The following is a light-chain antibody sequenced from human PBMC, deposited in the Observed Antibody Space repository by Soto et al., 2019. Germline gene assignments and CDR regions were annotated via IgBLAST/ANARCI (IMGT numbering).Light chain of an antibody. Sequence: QSALTQPPSASGSLGQSVTISCTGTSSDVGGYNDVSWHQQHPGKAPKVMIYEDTKRPPGVPDRFSGSKSGNTASLTVSGLQAEDEADYYCSSFAGGGNPVLLGGGTKVTVL. CDR1: SSDVGGYND. J-gene: IGLJ2*01. CDR3: SSFAGGGNPVL. V-gene: IGLV2-8*01. CDR2: EDT.